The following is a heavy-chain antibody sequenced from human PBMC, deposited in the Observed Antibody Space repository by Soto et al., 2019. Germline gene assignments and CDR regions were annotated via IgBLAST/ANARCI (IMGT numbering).Heavy chain of an antibody. D-gene: IGHD3-16*01. CDR3: ARDGGSLGIDP. Sequence: PSETLSLTCTVSGGSISSGGYYWSWTRQHPGKGLEWIGYIYYSGSTYYNPSLKSRVTISVDTSKNQFSLKLSSVTAADTAVYYCARDGGSLGIDPWAREPRSPSPQ. CDR2: IYYSGST. V-gene: IGHV4-31*03. J-gene: IGHJ5*02. CDR1: GGSISSGGYY.